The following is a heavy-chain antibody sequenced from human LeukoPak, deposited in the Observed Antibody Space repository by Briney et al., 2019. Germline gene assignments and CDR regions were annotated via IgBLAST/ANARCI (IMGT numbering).Heavy chain of an antibody. CDR3: AKSTRAVMAMMDV. Sequence: GGSLRLSCAASGFTFSSYSMNWVRQAPGKGLDCVSCISSSSIYYPDSVEVRFTISRDNAKNTLYVQMNSLRAEDTAVYFCAKSTRAVMAMMDVWGKGTTVTVSS. CDR2: ISSSSI. V-gene: IGHV3-21*01. J-gene: IGHJ6*04. CDR1: GFTFSSYS. D-gene: IGHD3-16*01.